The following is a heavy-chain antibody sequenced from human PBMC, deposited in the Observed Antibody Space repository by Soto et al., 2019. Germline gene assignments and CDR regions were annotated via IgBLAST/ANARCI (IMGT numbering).Heavy chain of an antibody. Sequence: QVHLQQWGAGLLKPSETLSLTCTVYGGSFSGYYWTWIRQPPGKGLEWIGEIYHSGSTNINPSLKHRVTISLDTSKNQFSLNLTSVPAADTAVYYCAGRWMYCHGLDVWAQGTTVTVSS. CDR2: IYHSGST. CDR1: GGSFSGYY. V-gene: IGHV4-34*01. CDR3: AGRWMYCHGLDV. D-gene: IGHD5-12*01. J-gene: IGHJ6*02.